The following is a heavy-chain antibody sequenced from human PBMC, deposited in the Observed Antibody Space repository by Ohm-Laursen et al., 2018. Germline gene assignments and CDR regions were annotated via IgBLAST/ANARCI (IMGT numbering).Heavy chain of an antibody. CDR2: IYYTGST. Sequence: SETLSLTCTVSGAAISSYYWSWIRQPPGKGLEWIGYIYYTGSTNYSPSLKSRVTISLDTSKTQFSLKLSSVTAADTAIYFCARFRDGYSPLDYWGQGILVTVSS. D-gene: IGHD5-24*01. J-gene: IGHJ4*02. CDR1: GAAISSYY. CDR3: ARFRDGYSPLDY. V-gene: IGHV4-59*01.